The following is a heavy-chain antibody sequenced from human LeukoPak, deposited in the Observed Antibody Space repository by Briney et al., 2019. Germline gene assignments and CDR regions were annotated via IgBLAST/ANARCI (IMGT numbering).Heavy chain of an antibody. D-gene: IGHD6-13*01. CDR3: ARGRGGGSSWYFFH. Sequence: NPSETLSLTCAVYGGSFSGYYWSWIRQPPGKGLEWLGEINHSGSTNYNPSLKSRVTISVDTSKNQFSLKLSSVTAADTAVYYCARGRGGGSSWYFFHWGQGTLVTVSS. J-gene: IGHJ4*02. CDR2: INHSGST. CDR1: GGSFSGYY. V-gene: IGHV4-34*01.